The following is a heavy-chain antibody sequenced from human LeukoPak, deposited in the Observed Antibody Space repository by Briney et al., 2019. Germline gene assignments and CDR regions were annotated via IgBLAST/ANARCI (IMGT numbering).Heavy chain of an antibody. J-gene: IGHJ6*03. CDR1: GGSISSYY. D-gene: IGHD5-12*01. Sequence: TSETLSLTCTVSGGSISSYYWSWIRQPPGKGLEWIGYIYYSGSTNYNPSLKSRVTISVDTSKNQFSLKLSSVTAADTAVYYCARHSRGYDFPATYSYYYYMDVWGKGTTVTVSS. CDR2: IYYSGST. CDR3: ARHSRGYDFPATYSYYYYMDV. V-gene: IGHV4-59*08.